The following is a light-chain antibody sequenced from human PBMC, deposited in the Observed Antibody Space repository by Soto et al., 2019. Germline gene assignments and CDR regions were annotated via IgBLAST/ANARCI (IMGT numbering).Light chain of an antibody. Sequence: DIQMTQSPSTLSASVGDRVTITCRASQSISSWLAWYQQKPGKAPKLLIYDASSLESGVPSRFSGSGSGTEFTITISSLQPDDFATYYCKQYNSDWTFGQGTKVAIK. CDR2: DAS. J-gene: IGKJ1*01. CDR3: KQYNSDWT. V-gene: IGKV1-5*01. CDR1: QSISSW.